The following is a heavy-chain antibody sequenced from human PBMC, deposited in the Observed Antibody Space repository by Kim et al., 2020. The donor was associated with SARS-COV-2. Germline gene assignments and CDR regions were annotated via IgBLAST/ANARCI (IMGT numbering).Heavy chain of an antibody. J-gene: IGHJ4*02. Sequence: GGSLRLSCAASGFTFSSYAMSWVRQAPGKGLEWVSVIYSGGSSTYYADSVKGRFTISRDNSKNTLYLQMNSLRAEDTAVYYCAKALFSMVRGVINDYWGQGTLVTVSS. CDR1: GFTFSSYA. CDR3: AKALFSMVRGVINDY. V-gene: IGHV3-23*03. CDR2: IYSGGSST. D-gene: IGHD3-10*01.